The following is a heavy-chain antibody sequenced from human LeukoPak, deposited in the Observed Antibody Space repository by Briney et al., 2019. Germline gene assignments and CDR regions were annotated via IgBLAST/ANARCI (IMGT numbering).Heavy chain of an antibody. J-gene: IGHJ4*02. CDR1: GFTFDDYA. CDR3: AKDNEQWLVGYYFDY. Sequence: GRSLRLSCAASGFTFDDYAMHWVRQAPGKGLEWVSGISWNSSSIGYADSVKGRFTISRDNAKNSLYLQMDSLRAEDTALYYCAKDNEQWLVGYYFDYWGQGTLVTVSS. CDR2: ISWNSSSI. D-gene: IGHD6-19*01. V-gene: IGHV3-9*01.